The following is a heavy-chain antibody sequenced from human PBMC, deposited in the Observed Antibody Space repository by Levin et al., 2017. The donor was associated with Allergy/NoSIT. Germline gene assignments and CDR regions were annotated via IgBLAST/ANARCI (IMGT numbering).Heavy chain of an antibody. CDR1: GGSFSGYY. V-gene: IGHV4-34*01. CDR3: ARGAYYGSGSSLLGGDY. D-gene: IGHD3-10*01. J-gene: IGHJ4*02. CDR2: INHSGST. Sequence: PSETLSLTCAVYGGSFSGYYWSWIRQPPGKGLEWIGEINHSGSTNYNPSLKSRVTISVDTSKNQFSLKLSSVTAADTAVYYCARGAYYGSGSSLLGGDYWGQGTLVTVSS.